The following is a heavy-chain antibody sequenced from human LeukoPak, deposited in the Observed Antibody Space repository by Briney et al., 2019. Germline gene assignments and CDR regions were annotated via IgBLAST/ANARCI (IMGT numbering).Heavy chain of an antibody. D-gene: IGHD3-9*01. CDR3: ASSPTYYDFLNYYYYCMDV. Sequence: EASVKVSCKASGYTFTSYYMHWLRQAPGQGLEWMGIINPSGGSTSYAQKFQGRVTMTRDTSTSTVYMELSSLRSEDTAVYYCASSPTYYDFLNYYYYCMDVWGKGTTVTVSS. CDR2: INPSGGST. J-gene: IGHJ6*03. CDR1: GYTFTSYY. V-gene: IGHV1-46*03.